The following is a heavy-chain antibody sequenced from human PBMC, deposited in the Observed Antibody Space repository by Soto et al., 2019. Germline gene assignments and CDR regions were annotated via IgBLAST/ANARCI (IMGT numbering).Heavy chain of an antibody. Sequence: SESLSLTCVVSGYSFNSVHFWGWIRQPPGKGLQWIGSLSQDGGTYRNPSLRSRVTLSVDTPKNQFSLKLTSVTAADAAVYYCAAATRPGARFYGMDVWGQGSTVTVSS. J-gene: IGHJ6*02. CDR1: GYSFNSVHF. V-gene: IGHV4-38-2*01. D-gene: IGHD2-2*01. CDR2: LSQDGGT. CDR3: AAATRPGARFYGMDV.